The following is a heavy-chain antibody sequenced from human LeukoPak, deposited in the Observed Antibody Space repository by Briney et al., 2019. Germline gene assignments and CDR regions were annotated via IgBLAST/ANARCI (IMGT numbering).Heavy chain of an antibody. CDR2: ISGSGGST. CDR1: GFTFSSYA. Sequence: GGSLRLSCAASGFTFSSYAMSWVRQAPGKGLEWVSAISGSGGSTYYADSVKGRFTISRDNSKNTLYLQMNSLRAEDTAVYYCAKGDSSGWQCYYYGMDVWGQGTTVTVSS. V-gene: IGHV3-23*01. CDR3: AKGDSSGWQCYYYGMDV. J-gene: IGHJ6*02. D-gene: IGHD6-19*01.